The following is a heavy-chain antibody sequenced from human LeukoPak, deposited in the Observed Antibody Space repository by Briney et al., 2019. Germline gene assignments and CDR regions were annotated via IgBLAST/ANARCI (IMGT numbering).Heavy chain of an antibody. Sequence: GGSLRLSCAASGFTFSSYAMSWVRQAPGKGLEWVSAISGSGGSIYHADSVKGRFTISRDNSKNTLYLQMNSLRAEDTAVYYCASGYGSGSGTWGQGTLVTVSS. CDR3: ASGYGSGSGT. V-gene: IGHV3-23*01. CDR1: GFTFSSYA. CDR2: ISGSGGSI. D-gene: IGHD3-10*01. J-gene: IGHJ5*02.